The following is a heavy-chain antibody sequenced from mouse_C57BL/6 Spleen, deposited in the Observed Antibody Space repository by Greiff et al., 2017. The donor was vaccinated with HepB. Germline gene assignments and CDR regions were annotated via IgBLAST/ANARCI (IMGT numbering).Heavy chain of an antibody. J-gene: IGHJ4*01. V-gene: IGHV1-53*01. CDR2: INPSNGGT. D-gene: IGHD2-4*01. CDR1: GYTFPSYW. Sequence: VQLQQPGTELVKPGASVKLSCKASGYTFPSYWMHWVKQRPGQGLEWIGNINPSNGGTNYNEKFKSKATLTVDKSSSTAYMQLSSLTSEDSAVYYCARGRGYDSRRGAMDYWGQGTSVTVSS. CDR3: ARGRGYDSRRGAMDY.